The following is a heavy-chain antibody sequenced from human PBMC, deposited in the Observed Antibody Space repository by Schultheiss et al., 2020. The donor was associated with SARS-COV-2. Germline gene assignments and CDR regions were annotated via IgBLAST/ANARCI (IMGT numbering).Heavy chain of an antibody. D-gene: IGHD6-19*01. CDR3: ARERGWDLYYFDY. V-gene: IGHV3-21*01. CDR2: ISSSSSYI. CDR1: GFTFSSYS. Sequence: GESLKISCAASGFTFSSYSMNWVRQAPGKGLEWVSSISSSSSYIYYADSVKGRFTISRDNAKNSLYLQMNSLRAEDTAVYYCARERGWDLYYFDYWGQGTLVTVSS. J-gene: IGHJ4*02.